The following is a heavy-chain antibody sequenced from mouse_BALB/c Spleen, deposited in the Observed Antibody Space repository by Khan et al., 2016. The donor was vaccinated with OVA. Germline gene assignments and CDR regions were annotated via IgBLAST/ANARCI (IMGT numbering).Heavy chain of an antibody. J-gene: IGHJ4*01. CDR1: GFSLSDYG. CDR2: IWGGGST. CDR3: AEGVCSNYYTLDY. V-gene: IGHV2-6-5*01. Sequence: QVQLKESGPGLVAPSQNLSITCTVSGFSLSDYGVSWIRQPPGKGLEWLGVIWGGGSTYYNSALKSRLSISKDNSKSQVFLKMSSLQSDDTAMFYCAEGVCSNYYTLDYWGQGTSVTVSS.